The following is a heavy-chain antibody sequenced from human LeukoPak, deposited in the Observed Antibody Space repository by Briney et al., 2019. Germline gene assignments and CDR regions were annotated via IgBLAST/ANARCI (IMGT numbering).Heavy chain of an antibody. CDR3: KRMDFDWLLWGYFDY. CDR2: ISYDGSNK. CDR1: GFIFRSYA. D-gene: IGHD3-9*01. V-gene: IGHV3-30-3*01. J-gene: IGHJ4*02. Sequence: PGRSLRLSCAASGFIFRSYAMHWLRQAPGKGLEWVAVISYDGSNKYYADSVKGRYTISRDNSKNTLYLQMNSLRAEDTAVYYCKRMDFDWLLWGYFDYWGQGALVTVSS.